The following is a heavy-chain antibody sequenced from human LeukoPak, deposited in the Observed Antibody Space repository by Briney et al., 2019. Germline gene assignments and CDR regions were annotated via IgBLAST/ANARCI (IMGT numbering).Heavy chain of an antibody. V-gene: IGHV4-39*07. D-gene: IGHD5-12*01. Sequence: SETLSLTCTVSGGSISSSSYYWGWIRQPPGKGLEWIGEIYHSGSTNYNPSLKSRVTISVDKSKNQFSLKLSSVTAADTAVYYCARESIVATIRGGLDPWGQGTLVTVSS. CDR3: ARESIVATIRGGLDP. CDR2: IYHSGST. CDR1: GGSISSSSYY. J-gene: IGHJ5*02.